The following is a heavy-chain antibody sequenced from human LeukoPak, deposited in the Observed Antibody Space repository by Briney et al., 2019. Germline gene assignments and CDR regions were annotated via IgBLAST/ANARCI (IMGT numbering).Heavy chain of an antibody. V-gene: IGHV3-30*18. CDR2: ISYDGSNK. Sequence: GGSLRLSCAASGFTFSSYGIPWVRQAPGKGLEWVALISYDGSNKYYADSVKGRFTISRDNSKNTLYLQMNSLRAEDTAVYYCANENYYGSGSYPDYWGQGTLVTVSS. CDR1: GFTFSSYG. J-gene: IGHJ4*02. D-gene: IGHD3-10*01. CDR3: ANENYYGSGSYPDY.